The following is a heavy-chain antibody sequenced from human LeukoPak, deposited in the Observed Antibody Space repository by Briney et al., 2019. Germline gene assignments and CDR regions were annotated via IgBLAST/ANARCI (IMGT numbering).Heavy chain of an antibody. Sequence: ASVKVSCKASGYTFNSYDISWVRQAPGQGLEWMGWISAYNGNTKYAQKLQGRVTMTTDTSTSTAYMELRSLRSDDTAVYYCAREYTLYRSGWFLDYWGQGTVVTVSS. CDR1: GYTFNSYD. D-gene: IGHD6-19*01. J-gene: IGHJ4*02. CDR2: ISAYNGNT. CDR3: AREYTLYRSGWFLDY. V-gene: IGHV1-18*01.